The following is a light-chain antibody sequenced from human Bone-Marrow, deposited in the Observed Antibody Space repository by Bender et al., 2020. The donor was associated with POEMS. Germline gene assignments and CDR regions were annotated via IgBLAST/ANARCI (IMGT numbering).Light chain of an antibody. CDR3: SSYSSVTTAV. CDR2: DVS. Sequence: QSALTQPASVSGSPGQSITISCTGTSSDVGGYNCVSWYQQHPDKAPKLMIYDVSNRPSGVSNRFSGSKSGNTASLTISGLQAEDEADYYCSSYSSVTTAVFGGGTKVTVL. CDR1: SSDVGGYNC. J-gene: IGLJ3*02. V-gene: IGLV2-14*03.